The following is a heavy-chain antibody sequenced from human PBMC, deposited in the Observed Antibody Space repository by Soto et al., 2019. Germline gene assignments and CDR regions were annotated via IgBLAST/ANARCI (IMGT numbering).Heavy chain of an antibody. CDR2: ISYDGSNK. J-gene: IGHJ4*02. CDR3: AKETSY. CDR1: GFTFSSYG. Sequence: GSLRLSCAASGFTFSSYGMHWVRQAPGKGLEWVAVISYDGSNKYYADSVKGRFTISRDNSKNTLYLQMNSLRAEDTAVYYCAKETSYWGQGTLVTVSS. V-gene: IGHV3-30*18.